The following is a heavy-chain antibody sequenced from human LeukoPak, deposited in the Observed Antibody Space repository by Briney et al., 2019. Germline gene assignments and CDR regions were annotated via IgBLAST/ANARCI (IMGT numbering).Heavy chain of an antibody. CDR2: ISYDGSNK. CDR3: GRDGTTVTY. J-gene: IGHJ4*02. CDR1: GFTFSSYG. Sequence: PGRSLRLSCAASGFTFSSYGMHWVRQAPGKGLEWVAVISYDGSNKYYADSVKGRFTISRDNFKNTLYLQMNSLRAEDTAVYYCGRDGTTVTYWGQGTLVTVSS. D-gene: IGHD4-17*01. V-gene: IGHV3-30*03.